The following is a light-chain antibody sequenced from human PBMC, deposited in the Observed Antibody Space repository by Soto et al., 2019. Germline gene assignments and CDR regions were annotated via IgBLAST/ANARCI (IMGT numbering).Light chain of an antibody. CDR1: QSISNY. Sequence: DIQMTQSPSSLSASVGDRVTITCRASQSISNYLNWYQQKPGKAPKLLIYATSSMQSGVPSRFSGSGYGTDFTLTISSLQPEDFATYYCQQSYSSPSGLTFGGGTQVDSK. CDR2: ATS. J-gene: IGKJ4*01. CDR3: QQSYSSPSGLT. V-gene: IGKV1-39*01.